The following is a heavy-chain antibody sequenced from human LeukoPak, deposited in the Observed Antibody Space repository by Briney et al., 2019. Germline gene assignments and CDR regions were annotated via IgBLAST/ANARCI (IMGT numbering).Heavy chain of an antibody. D-gene: IGHD6-19*01. CDR1: GFTFSSYG. V-gene: IGHV3-30*02. CDR2: IRYDGSNK. Sequence: GGSLRLSCAASGFTFSSYGMHWVRQAPGKGLEWVAFIRYDGSNKYYADSVKGRFTISRDNSKNTLYLQMNSLRAEDTAVYYCAKFRGKSEQWLVRPPRAEKSDYWGQGTLVTVSS. CDR3: AKFRGKSEQWLVRPPRAEKSDY. J-gene: IGHJ4*02.